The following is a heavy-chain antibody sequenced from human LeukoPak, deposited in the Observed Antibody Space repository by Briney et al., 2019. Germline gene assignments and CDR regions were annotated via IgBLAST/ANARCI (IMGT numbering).Heavy chain of an antibody. CDR3: ARLVATTEYYFDY. D-gene: IGHD5-12*01. CDR2: IYPGDSDA. J-gene: IGHJ4*02. Sequence: GESLKISCKGSGYSFINYWIGWVRQMPGKGLEWMGIIYPGDSDARYSPSFQGQATISADKSINTAYLQWSSLKASDTAMYYCARLVATTEYYFDYWGQGTLVTVSS. V-gene: IGHV5-51*01. CDR1: GYSFINYW.